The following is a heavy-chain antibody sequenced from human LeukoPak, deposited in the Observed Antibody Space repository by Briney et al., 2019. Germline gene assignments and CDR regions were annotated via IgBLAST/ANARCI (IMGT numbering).Heavy chain of an antibody. V-gene: IGHV4-59*01. CDR1: GGSISSYY. CDR2: IYYSGST. CDR3: ARVYNWNYQDYYYYMDV. D-gene: IGHD1-7*01. J-gene: IGHJ6*03. Sequence: SETLSLTCTVSGGSISSYYCSWIRQPPGKGLEWIGYIYYSGSTNYNPSLKSRVTISVDTSKNQFSLKLSSVTAADTAVYYCARVYNWNYQDYYYYMDVWGKGTTVTVSS.